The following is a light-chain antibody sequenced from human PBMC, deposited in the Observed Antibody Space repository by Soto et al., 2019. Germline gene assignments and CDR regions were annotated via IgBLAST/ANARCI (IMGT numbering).Light chain of an antibody. J-gene: IGKJ1*01. Sequence: EIVMTQSPATLSVSPWERATLSCRASQSVRSNLAWYQQKPGQAPRLLIHGASSRATGIPDRFSGSGSETEFTLTISSLQSEDFAVYYCQQYNDWPPWTFGQGTKVDIK. V-gene: IGKV3-15*01. CDR2: GAS. CDR1: QSVRSN. CDR3: QQYNDWPPWT.